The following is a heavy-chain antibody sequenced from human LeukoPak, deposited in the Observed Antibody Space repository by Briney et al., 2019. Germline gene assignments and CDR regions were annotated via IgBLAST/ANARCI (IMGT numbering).Heavy chain of an antibody. CDR2: IYYSGST. V-gene: IGHV4-39*01. J-gene: IGHJ4*02. CDR1: GGSISSSSYY. D-gene: IGHD2-21*02. CDR3: ARHRAYCGGDCYLFDY. Sequence: SETLSLTCSVSGGSISSSSYYWGRLRQPPGKGLECIGNIYYSGSTYYNPSLKGRVTISVDTSKNQFSLKLSSVTAADTAVYYCARHRAYCGGDCYLFDYWGQGTLVTVSS.